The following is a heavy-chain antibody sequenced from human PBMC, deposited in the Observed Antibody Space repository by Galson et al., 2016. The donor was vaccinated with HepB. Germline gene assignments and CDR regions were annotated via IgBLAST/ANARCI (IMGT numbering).Heavy chain of an antibody. CDR3: ARDPLLPITILNDAFDI. CDR2: ISYNGSTK. V-gene: IGHV3-30*04. Sequence: LRLSCAASGFTFSSHAMHWVRQAPGKGLEWLAVISYNGSTKHYADSLRGRFTISRDNSKNTLYPQVNGLRPEDTAVYYCARDPLLPITILNDAFDIWGQGTMVTVSS. J-gene: IGHJ3*02. CDR1: GFTFSSHA. D-gene: IGHD3-3*01.